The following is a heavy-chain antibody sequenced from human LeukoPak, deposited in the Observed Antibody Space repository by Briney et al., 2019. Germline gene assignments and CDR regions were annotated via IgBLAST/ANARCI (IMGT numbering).Heavy chain of an antibody. CDR1: GFTFSRYA. J-gene: IGHJ4*02. Sequence: GGSLRLSCAASGFTFSRYAMSWVRQAPGKGVEWVSAISGSGGSTYYADSVKGRFTISRDNSKNTVYLQMNSLRAEDTAVYYCAKDQYYDFWSGYPPGYWGQGTLVTVSS. CDR2: ISGSGGST. D-gene: IGHD3-3*01. V-gene: IGHV3-23*01. CDR3: AKDQYYDFWSGYPPGY.